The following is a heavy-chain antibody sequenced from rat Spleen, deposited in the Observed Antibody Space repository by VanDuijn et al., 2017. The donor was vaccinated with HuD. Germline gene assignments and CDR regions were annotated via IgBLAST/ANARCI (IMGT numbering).Heavy chain of an antibody. V-gene: IGHV5-29*01. Sequence: EVQLVESGGGLVQPGRSLKLSCAASGFTFRNYGMAWVRQAPTKGLEWVATINYDGSSTHYRDSVKGRFTISRDNAKSTLYLQVDSLRSEDTATYYCTTGTFWGQGVMVTVSS. CDR1: GFTFRNYG. CDR3: TTGTF. CDR2: INYDGSST. J-gene: IGHJ2*01.